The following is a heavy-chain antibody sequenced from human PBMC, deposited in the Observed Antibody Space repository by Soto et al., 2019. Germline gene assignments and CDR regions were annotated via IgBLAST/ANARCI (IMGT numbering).Heavy chain of an antibody. Sequence: PGGSLRLSCAASGFTFSRYAMSWVRQAPGKGLEWVSAISGSGGSTYYADSVKGRFTISRDNSKNTLYLQMNSLRAEDTAVYYCAKDELGVVVPAAMPYWGQGTLVTVSS. V-gene: IGHV3-23*01. D-gene: IGHD2-2*01. J-gene: IGHJ4*02. CDR3: AKDELGVVVPAAMPY. CDR2: ISGSGGST. CDR1: GFTFSRYA.